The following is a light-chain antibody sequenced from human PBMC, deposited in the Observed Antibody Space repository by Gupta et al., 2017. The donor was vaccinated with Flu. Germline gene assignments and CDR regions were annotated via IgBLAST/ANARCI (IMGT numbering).Light chain of an antibody. CDR3: QTGDSNTVV. V-gene: IGLV3-1*01. CDR2: QGT. J-gene: IGLJ2*01. CDR1: KWGNND. Sequence: TCTGDKWGNNDVCWYQQKRGQSPVMVIYQGTKRPSGIPGRFAGYNAGNTATLTISGTQAMDEADFCCQTGDSNTVVFGGGTKLTVL.